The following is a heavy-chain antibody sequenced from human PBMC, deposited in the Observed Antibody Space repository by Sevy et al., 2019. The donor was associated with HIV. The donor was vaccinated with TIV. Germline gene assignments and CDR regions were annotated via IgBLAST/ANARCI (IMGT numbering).Heavy chain of an antibody. D-gene: IGHD2-8*01. CDR3: ARLICTSGICYFDY. V-gene: IGHV5-51*01. CDR1: GYSFTRYW. J-gene: IGHJ4*02. CDR2: IYPGDSET. Sequence: GESLKISCKGSGYSFTRYWIAWVRQMPGKGLEWMGIIYPGDSETRYSPSFQGQVTISADKSISTDYLQWSGLRDSDSAMYSCARLICTSGICYFDYWGQGNLVTVSS.